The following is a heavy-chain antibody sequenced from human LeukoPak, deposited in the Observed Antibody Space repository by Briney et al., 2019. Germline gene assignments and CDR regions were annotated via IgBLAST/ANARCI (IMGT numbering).Heavy chain of an antibody. Sequence: GGSLRLSCAASGFTFSSYGMHWVRQAPGKGLEWVAFIRYDGGNKYYADSVKGRFTISRDNSKNTLYLQMNSLRAEDTAVYYCAKDRIGYSSGWYGHWGQGTLVTVSS. CDR2: IRYDGGNK. CDR3: AKDRIGYSSGWYGH. D-gene: IGHD6-19*01. CDR1: GFTFSSYG. V-gene: IGHV3-30*02. J-gene: IGHJ5*02.